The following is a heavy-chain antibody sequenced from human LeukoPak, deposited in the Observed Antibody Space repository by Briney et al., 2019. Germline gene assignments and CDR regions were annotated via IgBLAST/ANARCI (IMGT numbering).Heavy chain of an antibody. V-gene: IGHV1-18*01. Sequence: GASVTVSFKASGYTLTSYGISWVRQAPGQGLEWMGWISAYNGNTNYAQKLQGRVTMTTDTSTSTAYMELRSLRSDDTAVYYCARDKLRFLELGVGAFDIWGQGTMVTVSS. CDR2: ISAYNGNT. CDR3: ARDKLRFLELGVGAFDI. J-gene: IGHJ3*02. D-gene: IGHD3-3*01. CDR1: GYTLTSYG.